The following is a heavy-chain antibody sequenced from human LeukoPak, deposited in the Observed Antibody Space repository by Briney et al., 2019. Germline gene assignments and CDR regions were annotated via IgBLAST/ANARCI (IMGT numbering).Heavy chain of an antibody. CDR2: INPNSGGT. CDR3: ARAYSSGWSVNWFDP. J-gene: IGHJ5*02. Sequence: ASVKVSCKASGYTFTGYYMRWVRQAPGQGLEWMGWINPNSGGTNYAQKFQGRVTMTRDTSISTAYMELSRLRSDDTAVYYCARAYSSGWSVNWFDPWGQGTLVTVSS. CDR1: GYTFTGYY. D-gene: IGHD6-19*01. V-gene: IGHV1-2*02.